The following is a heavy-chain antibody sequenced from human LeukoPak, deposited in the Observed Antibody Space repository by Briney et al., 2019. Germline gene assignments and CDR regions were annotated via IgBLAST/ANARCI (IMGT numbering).Heavy chain of an antibody. CDR3: ARGADTLRYFDWLLGVYFDY. CDR2: INHSGST. CDR1: GGSFSGYY. Sequence: SETLSLTCAVYGGSFSGYYWSWIRQPPGKGLEWIGEINHSGSTNYNPSLKSRVTISVDTSKNQFSLKLSSVTAADTAVYYCARGADTLRYFDWLLGVYFDYWGQGTLVTVSS. J-gene: IGHJ4*02. V-gene: IGHV4-34*01. D-gene: IGHD3-9*01.